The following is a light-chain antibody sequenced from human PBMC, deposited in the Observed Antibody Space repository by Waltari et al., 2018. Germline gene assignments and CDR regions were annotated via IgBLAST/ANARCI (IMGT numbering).Light chain of an antibody. Sequence: QSALTQPRSVSGSPGQSVTISCTGPSTDVGPDKYVSWYQQHPGKAPKLVIYDVIKRPSGVPDRFSGSQSANTASLTISGLQAEDEADYYCCSYAGSYTYVFGTGTKVTVL. CDR3: CSYAGSYTYV. V-gene: IGLV2-11*01. CDR1: STDVGPDKY. J-gene: IGLJ1*01. CDR2: DVI.